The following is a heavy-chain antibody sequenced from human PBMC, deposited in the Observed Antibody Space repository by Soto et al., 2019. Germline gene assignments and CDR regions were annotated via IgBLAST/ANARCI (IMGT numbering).Heavy chain of an antibody. CDR3: AKGDYYGSGVDY. Sequence: GGSLRLSCAASGFTFSSYGMHWVRQAPGKWLEWVAVISYDGSNKYYADSVKGRFTISRDNSKNTLYLQMNSLRAEDTAVYYCAKGDYYGSGVDYWGQGXLVTVSS. CDR1: GFTFSSYG. V-gene: IGHV3-30*18. CDR2: ISYDGSNK. D-gene: IGHD3-10*01. J-gene: IGHJ4*02.